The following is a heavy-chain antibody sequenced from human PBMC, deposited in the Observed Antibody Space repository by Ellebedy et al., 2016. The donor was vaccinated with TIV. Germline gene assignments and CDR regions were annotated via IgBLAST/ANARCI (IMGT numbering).Heavy chain of an antibody. D-gene: IGHD5-18*01. J-gene: IGHJ4*02. V-gene: IGHV3-7*01. CDR1: GFTFSSYW. Sequence: GGSLRLSCAASGFTFSSYWMSWVRQAPGKGLEWVAKIKQDGSEKYYADSVKGRFTISRDNSKNTLYLQMNSLRAEDTAVYYCAKDGGYSYGYRDYWGQGTLATVSS. CDR2: IKQDGSEK. CDR3: AKDGGYSYGYRDY.